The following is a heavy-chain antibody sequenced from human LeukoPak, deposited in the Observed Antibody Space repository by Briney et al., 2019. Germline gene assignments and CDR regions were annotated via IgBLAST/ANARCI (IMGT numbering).Heavy chain of an antibody. Sequence: PGGSLRLSCAASGFTFSSYWMHWFRQAPGKGLVWVSRLISDGSSASYADSVKGRFTISRDSTKNILYLQMNGLRAEDTAVYYCVRDSRYCPDVWGQGTTVTVSS. CDR3: VRDSRYCPDV. CDR1: GFTFSSYW. CDR2: LISDGSSA. J-gene: IGHJ6*02. D-gene: IGHD2-8*02. V-gene: IGHV3-74*01.